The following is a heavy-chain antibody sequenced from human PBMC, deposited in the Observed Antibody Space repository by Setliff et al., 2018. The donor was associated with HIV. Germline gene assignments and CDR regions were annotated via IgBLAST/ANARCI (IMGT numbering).Heavy chain of an antibody. J-gene: IGHJ4*02. D-gene: IGHD3-10*01. Sequence: SETLSLTCTVSGGSISRSSYYWGWIRQPPGKGLEWIGSISYSGSTYYNPSLKSRLTISIDTSKNQFSLKLASVTAADTAVYYCARQGTFYYGSGSLGYWGQGTLVTVSS. CDR3: ARQGTFYYGSGSLGY. V-gene: IGHV4-39*01. CDR2: ISYSGST. CDR1: GGSISRSSYY.